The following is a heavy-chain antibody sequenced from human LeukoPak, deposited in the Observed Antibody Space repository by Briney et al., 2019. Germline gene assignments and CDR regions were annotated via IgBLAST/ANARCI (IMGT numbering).Heavy chain of an antibody. D-gene: IGHD3-10*01. V-gene: IGHV1-2*02. CDR2: INLDSRDT. J-gene: IGHJ4*02. Sequence: ASVKVSCKASGYTFTAYHFHWVRQAPGRGLEWMGCINLDSRDTLYKEKFQGRFIMTWETSLTTAYMDSSTLNYDDTALYYCAKEKTDSGGFADWGQATLVTVSA. CDR3: AKEKTDSGGFAD. CDR1: GYTFTAYH.